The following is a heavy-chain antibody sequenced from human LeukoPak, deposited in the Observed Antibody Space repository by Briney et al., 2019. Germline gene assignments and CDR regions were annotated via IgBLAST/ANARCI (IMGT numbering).Heavy chain of an antibody. V-gene: IGHV1-2*02. CDR2: SNPNSGGT. Sequence: ASVKVSCKASGYSFTGYYMHWVRQAPGQGLEWMGWSNPNSGGTNYAQKFQGRVTMTRDTSISTAYMALSRLRSDDTAVFYCARTCSSTSCSIDFWGQGTLVTVSS. CDR1: GYSFTGYY. J-gene: IGHJ4*02. CDR3: ARTCSSTSCSIDF. D-gene: IGHD2-2*01.